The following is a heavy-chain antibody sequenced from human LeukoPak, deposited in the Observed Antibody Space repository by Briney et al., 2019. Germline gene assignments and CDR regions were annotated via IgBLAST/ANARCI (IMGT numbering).Heavy chain of an antibody. CDR3: ARGYSNFDS. J-gene: IGHJ4*02. CDR2: IYYSGST. D-gene: IGHD5-18*01. CDR1: GGSISTYY. V-gene: IGHV4-59*01. Sequence: SETLSLTCTVSGGSISTYYWTWIRQPPGKGLEWIGYIYYSGSTNYNPSLKSRVTISVDTSKSQFSLKLNSVTAADTAVYYCARGYSNFDSWGQGTPVTVSS.